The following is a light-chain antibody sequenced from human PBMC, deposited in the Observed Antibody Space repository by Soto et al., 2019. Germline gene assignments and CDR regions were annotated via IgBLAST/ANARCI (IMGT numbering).Light chain of an antibody. CDR2: SAS. J-gene: IGKJ2*01. Sequence: EVVMTQSPATLSVSLGDRATLSCRASQSVDTNVVWYQQKPGQPPRLLVHSASIMATGVPARFTGIGSGTDFTLTISGLQSDDFAIYYCQQYYNWPPYTFGQGTRLQIK. CDR1: QSVDTN. V-gene: IGKV3-15*01. CDR3: QQYYNWPPYT.